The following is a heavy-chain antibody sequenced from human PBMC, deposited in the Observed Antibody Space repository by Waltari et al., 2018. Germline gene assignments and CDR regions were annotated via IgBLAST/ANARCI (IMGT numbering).Heavy chain of an antibody. CDR2: ISDKRNST. Sequence: EAQLLESGGGTVQPGGSLRLSCAASGLILSDSAMSWVRQAPGKGLECISAISDKRNSTYYIDSVKGRFTISRDHSKNSLSVQMNNLRAEDTAVYYCAKSKGDYIWETYRYKDLPLDVWGQGTTVIVSS. D-gene: IGHD3-16*02. CDR1: GLILSDSA. J-gene: IGHJ6*02. CDR3: AKSKGDYIWETYRYKDLPLDV. V-gene: IGHV3-23*01.